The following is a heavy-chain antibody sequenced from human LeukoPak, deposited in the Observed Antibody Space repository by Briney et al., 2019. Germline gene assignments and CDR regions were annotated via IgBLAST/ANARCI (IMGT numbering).Heavy chain of an antibody. Sequence: SETLSLTCAVYGGSFSGYYWSWIRQPPGKGLEWIGEINHSGSTNYNPSLKSRVTISVDTSKNQFSLKLSSVTAADTAVYYCARGCPTSPSCYSHWFDPWGQGTLVTVSS. J-gene: IGHJ5*02. CDR1: GGSFSGYY. V-gene: IGHV4-34*01. D-gene: IGHD2-2*02. CDR2: INHSGST. CDR3: ARGCPTSPSCYSHWFDP.